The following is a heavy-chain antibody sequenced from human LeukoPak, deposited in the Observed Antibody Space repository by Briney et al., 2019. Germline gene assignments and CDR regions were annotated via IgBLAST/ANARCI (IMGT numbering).Heavy chain of an antibody. V-gene: IGHV4-59*01. D-gene: IGHD3-9*01. Sequence: PSETLSLTCTVSGGSISSYYWSWIRQPPGKGLEWIGYIYYSGSTNYNPSLKSRVTISVDTSKNQFSLKLSSVTATDTAVYYCAREILTGSPPDAFDIWGQGTMVTVSS. CDR1: GGSISSYY. CDR2: IYYSGST. J-gene: IGHJ3*02. CDR3: AREILTGSPPDAFDI.